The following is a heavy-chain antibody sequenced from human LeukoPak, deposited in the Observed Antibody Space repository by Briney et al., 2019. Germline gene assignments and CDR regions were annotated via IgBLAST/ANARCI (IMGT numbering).Heavy chain of an antibody. CDR3: AGGSLLWGAFDI. Sequence: SGGSLRLSCAASGFSFGSHPMNWVRQAPGKGLEWVSSISSSSGYIYYADSVKGRFTISRDNAKNSLYLQMNSLRAEDTAVYYCAGGSLLWGAFDIWGQGTMVTVSS. V-gene: IGHV3-21*01. J-gene: IGHJ3*02. D-gene: IGHD2-2*01. CDR2: ISSSSGYI. CDR1: GFSFGSHP.